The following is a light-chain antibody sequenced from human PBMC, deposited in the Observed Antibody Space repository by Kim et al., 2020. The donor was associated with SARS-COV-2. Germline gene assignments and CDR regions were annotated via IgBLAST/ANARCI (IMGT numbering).Light chain of an antibody. V-gene: IGLV3-19*01. J-gene: IGLJ3*02. Sequence: SSELTQDPAVSVALGQTVRITCQGDSLRSYYASWYQQKPGQAPILVIYNKHNRPSGIPDRFSGSSSGDTASLTITGAQAEDEADYFCHSRDSSGNHLVFGGGTKLTV. CDR1: SLRSYY. CDR3: HSRDSSGNHLV. CDR2: NKH.